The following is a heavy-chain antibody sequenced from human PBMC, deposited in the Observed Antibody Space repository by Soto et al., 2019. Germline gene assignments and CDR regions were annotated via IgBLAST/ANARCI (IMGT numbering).Heavy chain of an antibody. CDR2: MNPNSGNT. J-gene: IGHJ6*03. CDR3: ARGRGDYGYYYYMDV. V-gene: IGHV1-8*01. CDR1: GYTFTSYD. D-gene: IGHD4-17*01. Sequence: VKVSCKASGYTFTSYDINWVRQATGQGLEWMGWMNPNSGNTGYAQKFQGRVTMTRNTSISTAYMELSSLRSEDTAVYYCARGRGDYGYYYYMDVWGKGTTVTVSS.